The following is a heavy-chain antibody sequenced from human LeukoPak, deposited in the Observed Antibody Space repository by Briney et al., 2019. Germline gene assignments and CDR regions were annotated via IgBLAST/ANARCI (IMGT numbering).Heavy chain of an antibody. CDR2: INPNSGDT. J-gene: IGHJ5*02. V-gene: IGHV1-2*02. Sequence: ASVKVSCKASGGTFSSYAISWLRQAPGHGLEWMGWINPNSGDTNYAQKFQGRVTMTRDTSISTAYMDLRRLKSDDTAVYFCARGPLEYCSGGSCYSGRNWFDPWGQGTLVTVSS. CDR1: GGTFSSYA. D-gene: IGHD2-15*01. CDR3: ARGPLEYCSGGSCYSGRNWFDP.